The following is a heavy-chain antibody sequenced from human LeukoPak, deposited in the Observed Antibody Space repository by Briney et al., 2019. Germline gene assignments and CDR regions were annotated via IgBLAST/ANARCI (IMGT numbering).Heavy chain of an antibody. J-gene: IGHJ6*04. CDR3: AREYSSSWPYYYYGMDV. CDR1: GFTFSSYS. V-gene: IGHV3-21*01. CDR2: ISSSSSYI. Sequence: PGGSLRLSCAASGFTFSSYSMNWVRQAPGKGLEWVSSISSSSSYIYYADSEKGRFTISRDNAKNSLYLQMNSLRAEDTAVYYCAREYSSSWPYYYYGMDVWGKGTTVTVSS. D-gene: IGHD6-13*01.